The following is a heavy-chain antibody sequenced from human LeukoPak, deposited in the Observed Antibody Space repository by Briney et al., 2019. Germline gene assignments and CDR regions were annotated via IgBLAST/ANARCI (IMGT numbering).Heavy chain of an antibody. D-gene: IGHD6-19*01. CDR2: THYSGTT. CDR3: ATGWYGDGGY. J-gene: IGHJ4*02. Sequence: SETLCLTCTVSGASISSYYWSWIRQPPGKRLEWIGYTHYSGTTNYNPSLRSRVTISIDASKSQFSLKLSSVTAADTALYYCATGWYGDGGYWGQGIMVTVFS. CDR1: GASISSYY. V-gene: IGHV4-59*01.